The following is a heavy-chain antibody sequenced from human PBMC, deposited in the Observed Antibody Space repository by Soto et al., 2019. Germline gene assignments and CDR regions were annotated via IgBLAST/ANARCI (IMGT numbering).Heavy chain of an antibody. Sequence: QVQLQESGPGLVKPSQTLSLTCTVSGGSISSGDYYWSWIRQPPGKRLEWIGYIYYGGSTYYNPSLNSRVTISVDTSKNHFSLKLSSVTAADTAVYYCARDIRGGVYNWFDRWGQGTLVTVSS. CDR2: IYYGGST. CDR3: ARDIRGGVYNWFDR. J-gene: IGHJ5*02. CDR1: GGSISSGDYY. V-gene: IGHV4-30-4*01. D-gene: IGHD3-16*01.